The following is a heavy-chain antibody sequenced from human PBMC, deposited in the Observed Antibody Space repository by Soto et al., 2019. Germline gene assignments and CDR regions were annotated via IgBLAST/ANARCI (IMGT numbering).Heavy chain of an antibody. D-gene: IGHD3-10*01. CDR1: GGSISSYY. V-gene: IGHV4-59*01. CDR2: IYYSGST. J-gene: IGHJ6*02. CDR3: ARAEFGELLPPYYYGMDV. Sequence: SETLSLTCTVSGGSISSYYWSWIRQPPGKGLEWIRYIYYSGSTNYNPSLKSRVTISVDTSKNQFSLKLSSVTAADTAVYYCARAEFGELLPPYYYGMDVWGQGTTVTVSS.